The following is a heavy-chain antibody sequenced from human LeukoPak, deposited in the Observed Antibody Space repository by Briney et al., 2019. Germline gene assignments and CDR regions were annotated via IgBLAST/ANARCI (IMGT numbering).Heavy chain of an antibody. J-gene: IGHJ6*03. CDR3: ASSAGYYDFWSGYYYYYYMDV. V-gene: IGHV3-48*01. CDR2: ISSSSSTI. D-gene: IGHD3-3*01. CDR1: GFTFSSYS. Sequence: GGSLRLSCAASGFTFSSYSMNWVRQAPGKGLEWVSYISSSSSTIYYADSVKGRFTISRDNAKSSLYLQMNSLRAEDTAVYYCASSAGYYDFWSGYYYYYYMDVWGKGTTGTVSS.